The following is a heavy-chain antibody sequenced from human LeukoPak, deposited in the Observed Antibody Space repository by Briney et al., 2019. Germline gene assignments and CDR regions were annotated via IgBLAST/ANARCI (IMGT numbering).Heavy chain of an antibody. CDR1: GGTFSSYA. J-gene: IGHJ3*02. CDR2: IISFFGTA. V-gene: IGHV1-69*01. D-gene: IGHD2-2*01. CDR3: ARAGYQLLSNDAFDI. Sequence: SVNVSCKASGGTFSSYAISWVRQAPGQGLEWMGGIISFFGTANLAQRFQGRVTITADESTSTAYMELSSLRSEDTAVYYCARAGYQLLSNDAFDIWGQGTMVTVSS.